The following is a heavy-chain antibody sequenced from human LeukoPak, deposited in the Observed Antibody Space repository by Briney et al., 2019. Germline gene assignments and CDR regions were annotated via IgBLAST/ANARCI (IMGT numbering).Heavy chain of an antibody. Sequence: SETLSLTCAVPGYSITSGFSWGWIRQPPGKILEWIATISYSGRIDYNPFLKSRVTISSDTSKNQFSLRLTSLTAADTAMYYCAREGAIPGIDPWGQGTLVTVSS. D-gene: IGHD2-21*01. CDR2: ISYSGRI. CDR1: GYSITSGFS. CDR3: AREGAIPGIDP. J-gene: IGHJ5*02. V-gene: IGHV4-38-2*02.